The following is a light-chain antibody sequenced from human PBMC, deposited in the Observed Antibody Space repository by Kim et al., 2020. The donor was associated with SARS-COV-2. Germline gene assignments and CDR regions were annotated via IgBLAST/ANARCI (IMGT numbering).Light chain of an antibody. CDR1: TSDVGSYNL. CDR2: EVN. J-gene: IGLJ1*01. V-gene: IGLV2-23*02. Sequence: GQSITISCTGTTSDVGSYNLVSWYQQLPGKAPKVLIFEVNKRPSGVSIRFSGSKSGNTASLTISGLQAEDEADYFCCAYAGDARDVFGTGTKVTVL. CDR3: CAYAGDARDV.